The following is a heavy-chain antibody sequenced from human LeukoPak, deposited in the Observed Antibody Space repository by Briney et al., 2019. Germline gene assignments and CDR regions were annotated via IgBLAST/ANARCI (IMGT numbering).Heavy chain of an antibody. Sequence: PGGSLRLSCAASGFTFSSYAMSWVRQAPGKGLEWVSAISGGAIRTYYADSVKGRFTISKDNTKNSLYLQMNSLRVEDTAMYYCARSTAGLDYWGQGTLVTVSS. D-gene: IGHD5-18*01. CDR1: GFTFSSYA. V-gene: IGHV3-23*01. CDR3: ARSTAGLDY. CDR2: ISGGAIRT. J-gene: IGHJ4*02.